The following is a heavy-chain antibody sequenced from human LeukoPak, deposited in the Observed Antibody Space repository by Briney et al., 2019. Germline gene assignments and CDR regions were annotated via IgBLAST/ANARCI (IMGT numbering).Heavy chain of an antibody. CDR2: VKRKADGGTT. V-gene: IGHV3-15*01. J-gene: IGHJ4*01. D-gene: IGHD3/OR15-3a*01. Sequence: GGSLGLSCAASGFTFSNVWMNWVRQAPGKGLEWVGRVKRKADGGTTEYAAPVKGRFTFSRDDSKNTLYLQMNSLKTAEAAVYYGTTGDFSTPGWGQVTLVTFSS. CDR3: TTGDFSTPG. CDR1: GFTFSNVW.